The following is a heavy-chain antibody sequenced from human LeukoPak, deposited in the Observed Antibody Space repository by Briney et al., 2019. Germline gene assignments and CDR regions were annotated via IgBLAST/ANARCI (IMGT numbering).Heavy chain of an antibody. V-gene: IGHV1-3*04. J-gene: IGHJ4*02. CDR1: GYIFNSNV. D-gene: IGHD3-22*01. CDR3: ARGGAVHYDDSSAYYYFDY. Sequence: GASVTVSCMASGYIFNSNVIHWLRQAPGQRLEWMGWTNNANGNTKYSQKFQGRVSITRDTPATTAYMELSALRSEDSAVYFGARGGAVHYDDSSAYYYFDYWGQGTLVTVS. CDR2: TNNANGNT.